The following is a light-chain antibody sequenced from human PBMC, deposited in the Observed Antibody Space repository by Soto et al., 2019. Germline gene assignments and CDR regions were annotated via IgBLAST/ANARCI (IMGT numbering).Light chain of an antibody. CDR2: WAS. Sequence: DIVMTQSPDSLPVSLGERATINCKSSQSILYTLNNKNYLAWYQQKPGQPPKLLIYWASTRESGVPDRFSGSGSGPDFTLTISSLQAEDVAVYFCQQYYHSPPTFGQGTNLEIK. CDR1: QSILYTLNNKNY. J-gene: IGKJ2*01. CDR3: QQYYHSPPT. V-gene: IGKV4-1*01.